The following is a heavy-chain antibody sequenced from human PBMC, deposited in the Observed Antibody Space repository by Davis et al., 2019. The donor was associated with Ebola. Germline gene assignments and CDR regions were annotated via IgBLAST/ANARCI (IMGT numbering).Heavy chain of an antibody. CDR1: GYTFTGYY. Sequence: AASVKVSCKASGYTFTGYYMHWARQAPGQGLEWMGWINPNSGGTNYAQKFQGWVTMTRDTSISTAYMELSRLRSDDTAVYYCARAGAVAGTEWEVDYWGQGTLVTVSS. CDR2: INPNSGGT. CDR3: ARAGAVAGTEWEVDY. D-gene: IGHD6-19*01. J-gene: IGHJ4*02. V-gene: IGHV1-2*04.